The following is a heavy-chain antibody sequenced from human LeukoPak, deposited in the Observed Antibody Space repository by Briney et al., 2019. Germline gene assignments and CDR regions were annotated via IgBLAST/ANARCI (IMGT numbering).Heavy chain of an antibody. CDR3: AKDMGPRGHYYDSSGYYYAVLGAFDI. J-gene: IGHJ3*02. Sequence: GGSLRLSCAASGFTFSSYAMSWVRQAPGKGLEWVSAISGSGGSTYYADSVKGRFTISRDNSKNTLYLQMNSLRAEDTAVYYCAKDMGPRGHYYDSSGYYYAVLGAFDIWGQGTMVTVSS. V-gene: IGHV3-23*01. CDR2: ISGSGGST. D-gene: IGHD3-22*01. CDR1: GFTFSSYA.